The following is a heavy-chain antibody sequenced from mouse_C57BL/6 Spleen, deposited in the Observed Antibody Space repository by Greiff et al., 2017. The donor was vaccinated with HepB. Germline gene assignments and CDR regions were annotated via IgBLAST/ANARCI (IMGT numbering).Heavy chain of an antibody. CDR2: INPYNGGT. Sequence: DVKLQESGPVLVKPGASVKMSCKASGYTFTDYYMNWVKQSHGKSLEWIGVINPYNGGTSYNQKFKGKATLTVDKSSSTAYMELNSLTSEDSAVYYCARTDFSDYWGQGTTLTVSS. J-gene: IGHJ2*01. V-gene: IGHV1-19*01. CDR3: ARTDFSDY. CDR1: GYTFTDYY.